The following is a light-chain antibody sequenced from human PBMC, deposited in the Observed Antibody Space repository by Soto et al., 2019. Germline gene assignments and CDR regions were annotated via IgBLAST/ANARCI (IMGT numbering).Light chain of an antibody. Sequence: ESVLTQSPGTLSLSPGERATLSCRASQSVSSSFLAWYQLTPGQAPRLLIYGASSRATGIPDRFSGSGSGTDFTITISRLEPEDFEVYYCQQYDSSPWTFGQGTKVEIK. CDR3: QQYDSSPWT. CDR2: GAS. J-gene: IGKJ1*01. CDR1: QSVSSSF. V-gene: IGKV3-20*01.